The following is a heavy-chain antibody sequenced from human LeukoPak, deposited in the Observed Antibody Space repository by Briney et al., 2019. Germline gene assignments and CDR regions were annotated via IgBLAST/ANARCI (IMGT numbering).Heavy chain of an antibody. Sequence: GGPLRLSCAASRFIFSSYAMSWVRQVPGKGLEWVSVISGSGGSTNYADSAKGRFTISRDNSKNTLYLEMNSLRVDDTVVYYCAKVSTRIAAPYYFDYWGQGTLVTVSS. D-gene: IGHD6-6*01. CDR1: RFIFSSYA. J-gene: IGHJ4*02. CDR3: AKVSTRIAAPYYFDY. V-gene: IGHV3-23*01. CDR2: ISGSGGST.